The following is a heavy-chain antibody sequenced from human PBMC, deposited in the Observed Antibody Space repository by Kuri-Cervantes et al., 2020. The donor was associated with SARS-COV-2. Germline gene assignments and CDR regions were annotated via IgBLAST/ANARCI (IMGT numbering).Heavy chain of an antibody. V-gene: IGHV4-39*01. J-gene: IGHJ4*02. D-gene: IGHD3-22*01. CDR1: GGSISSSSYY. Sequence: SETLSLTCTVSGGSISSSSYYWGWIRQPPGKGLEWIGSIYYSGSTYYNPSLKSRVTISVDTSKNQFSLKLSSVTAADTAVYYCARHCYDSSGHIGYWGQGTRVTVSS. CDR2: IYYSGST. CDR3: ARHCYDSSGHIGY.